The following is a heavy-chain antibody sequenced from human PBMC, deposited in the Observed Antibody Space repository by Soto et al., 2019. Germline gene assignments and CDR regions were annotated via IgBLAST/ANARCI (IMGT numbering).Heavy chain of an antibody. V-gene: IGHV4-59*01. CDR1: SGSIRGYY. D-gene: IGHD6-19*01. CDR2: IYSSGST. J-gene: IGHJ4*01. CDR3: ARTAWYSSGRYYFDY. Sequence: SETLSLTCTVSSGSIRGYYWSWVRQPPGKGLEWIGNIYSSGSTNYNPSLKSRVTISVDTPKNQFSLEVTSVTAADTAVYYYARTAWYSSGRYYFDYWGHGILVTVSS.